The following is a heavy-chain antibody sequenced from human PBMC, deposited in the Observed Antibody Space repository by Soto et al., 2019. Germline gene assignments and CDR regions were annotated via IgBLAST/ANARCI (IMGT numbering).Heavy chain of an antibody. CDR1: GGSISSISNHY. CDR3: ATQGFGVLHGLVDV. J-gene: IGHJ6*02. V-gene: IGHV4-59*08. CDR2: ISYSGYT. Sequence: QVQLQESGPGLVKPSETLSLTCTVSGGSISSISNHYCSWIRLPPGKGLEWIGYISYSGYTSYNPSLKRRVIISVDTSKNQFSLNLTSVTAADTALYYCATQGFGVLHGLVDVWGQGTTVTVSS. D-gene: IGHD3-10*01.